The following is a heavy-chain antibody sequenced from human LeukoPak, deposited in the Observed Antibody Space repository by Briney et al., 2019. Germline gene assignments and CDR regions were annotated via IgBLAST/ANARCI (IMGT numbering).Heavy chain of an antibody. D-gene: IGHD3-10*01. CDR2: IYHSGST. CDR1: GYSISSGYY. Sequence: SETLSLTCTVSGYSISSGYYWGWIRQPPGKGLEWIGSIYHSGSTYCNPSLKSRVTISVDTSKNQFSLKLSSVTAADTAVYYCARSLISITMVRGLGWFDPWGQGTLVTVSS. V-gene: IGHV4-38-2*02. J-gene: IGHJ5*02. CDR3: ARSLISITMVRGLGWFDP.